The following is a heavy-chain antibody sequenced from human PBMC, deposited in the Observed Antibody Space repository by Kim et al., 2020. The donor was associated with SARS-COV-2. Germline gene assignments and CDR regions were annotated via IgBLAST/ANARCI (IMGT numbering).Heavy chain of an antibody. V-gene: IGHV4-34*01. CDR1: GGSFSGYY. Sequence: SETLSLTCAVYGGSFSGYYWSWIRQPPGKGLEWIGEINHSGSTNYNPSLKSRVTISVDTSKNQFSLKLSSVTAADTAVYYCARAGRSYGSGSYSPRFDYWGQGTLVTVSS. J-gene: IGHJ4*02. CDR2: INHSGST. CDR3: ARAGRSYGSGSYSPRFDY. D-gene: IGHD3-10*01.